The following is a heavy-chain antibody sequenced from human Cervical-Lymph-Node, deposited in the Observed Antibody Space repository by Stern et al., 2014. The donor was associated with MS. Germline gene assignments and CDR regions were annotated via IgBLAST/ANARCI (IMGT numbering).Heavy chain of an antibody. CDR3: ARQIEVAVAGTLNWFDP. Sequence: VQLLQPGAEVKKPGESLKISCKGSGYSFTSYWIGWVRQMPGKGLEWMGIIYPGDSDTRYSPSFQGQVTISADKSISTAYLQWSSLKASDTAMYYCARQIEVAVAGTLNWFDPWGQGTLVTVSS. CDR1: GYSFTSYW. J-gene: IGHJ5*02. V-gene: IGHV5-51*01. CDR2: IYPGDSDT. D-gene: IGHD6-19*01.